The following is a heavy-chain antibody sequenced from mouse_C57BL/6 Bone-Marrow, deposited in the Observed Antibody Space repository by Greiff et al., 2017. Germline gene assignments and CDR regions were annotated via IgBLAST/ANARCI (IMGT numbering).Heavy chain of an antibody. Sequence: VQLQQSGAELVRPGTSVKMSCKASGYTFTNYWIGWAKQRPGHGLEWIGDIYPGGGYTNYNEKFKGKATLTADKSSSTAYMQFSSLTSEDSAIYYCARSSNDSYWYFDVWGTGTTVTVSS. CDR1: GYTFTNYW. D-gene: IGHD2-12*01. V-gene: IGHV1-63*01. CDR2: IYPGGGYT. CDR3: ARSSNDSYWYFDV. J-gene: IGHJ1*03.